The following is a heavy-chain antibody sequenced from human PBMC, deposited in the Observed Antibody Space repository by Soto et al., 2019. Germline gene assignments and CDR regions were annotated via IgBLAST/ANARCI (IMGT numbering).Heavy chain of an antibody. CDR2: ISYDGSNK. CDR1: GFTFSSYG. J-gene: IGHJ4*02. V-gene: IGHV3-30*18. D-gene: IGHD3-3*01. CDR3: AKIFYDFWSGYLPLDY. Sequence: PGGSLRLSCAASGFTFSSYGMHWVRQAPGKGLEWVAVISYDGSNKYYADSVKGRFTISRDNSKNTLYLQMNSLRAEDTAVYYCAKIFYDFWSGYLPLDYWGQGTLVTVSS.